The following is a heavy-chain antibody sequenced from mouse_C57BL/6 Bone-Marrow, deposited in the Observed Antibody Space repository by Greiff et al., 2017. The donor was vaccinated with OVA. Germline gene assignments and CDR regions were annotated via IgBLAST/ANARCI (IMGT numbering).Heavy chain of an antibody. Sequence: VQLQQSGAELVKPGASVKLSCKASGYTFTSYWMHWVKQRPGQGLEWIGMIHPNSGSTNYNEKFKSKATLTVDKSSSTAYMQLSSLTSEDSAVYYCARVPYDGYKAWFAYWGQGTLVTVSA. CDR1: GYTFTSYW. J-gene: IGHJ3*01. D-gene: IGHD2-3*01. CDR3: ARVPYDGYKAWFAY. V-gene: IGHV1-64*01. CDR2: IHPNSGST.